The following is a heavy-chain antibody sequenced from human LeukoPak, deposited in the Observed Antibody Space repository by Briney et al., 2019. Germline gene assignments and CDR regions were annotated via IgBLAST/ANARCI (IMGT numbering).Heavy chain of an antibody. CDR2: IIPIFCTA. V-gene: IGHV1-69*05. Sequence: GSSVNVSCKASGGTFSSYAISWVRQAPGQGLEWMGRIIPIFCTANYAQKFQGRVTITTDESTSTAYMELSSLRSEDTAVYYCATYWPGPYGDYEGYYYMDVWGKGTTVTVSS. CDR3: ATYWPGPYGDYEGYYYMDV. J-gene: IGHJ6*03. CDR1: GGTFSSYA. D-gene: IGHD4-17*01.